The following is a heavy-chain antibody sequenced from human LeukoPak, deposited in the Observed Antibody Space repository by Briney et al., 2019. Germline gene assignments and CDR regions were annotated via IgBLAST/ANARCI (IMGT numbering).Heavy chain of an antibody. D-gene: IGHD3-16*02. V-gene: IGHV1-18*01. J-gene: IGHJ6*03. Sequence: PGASVKVSCKASGYTFTSYGISWVRQAPGQGLEWMGWISAYNGNTNYAQKLQGRVTMTTDTSTSTAYMELRSLRSNDTAVYYCARERVFDFYYYYYMDVWGKGTTVTVSS. CDR2: ISAYNGNT. CDR3: ARERVFDFYYYYYMDV. CDR1: GYTFTSYG.